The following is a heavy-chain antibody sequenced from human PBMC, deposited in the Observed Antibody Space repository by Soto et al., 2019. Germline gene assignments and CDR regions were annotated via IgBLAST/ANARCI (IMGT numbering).Heavy chain of an antibody. Sequence: EVQLVESGGGLVQPGGYLRLSCAASGLTFSTYWMTWVRQAPGKGLEWVANIKQDGSAYYYVGSVKGRFTISRDNAKNSLYLQMNSLRAEDTAVYYCARGAFPTWGSYPLDYWGQGTLVTVSS. D-gene: IGHD3-16*02. CDR3: ARGAFPTWGSYPLDY. CDR2: IKQDGSAY. V-gene: IGHV3-7*04. J-gene: IGHJ4*02. CDR1: GLTFSTYW.